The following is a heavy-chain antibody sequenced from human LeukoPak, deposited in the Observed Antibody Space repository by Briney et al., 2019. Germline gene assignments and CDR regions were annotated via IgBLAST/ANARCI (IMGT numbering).Heavy chain of an antibody. Sequence: SETLSLTCTVSGGSISSYYWTWIRQPAGKGLEWIGRIYTSGGTNYNPSLNSRVTMSVDTSKNQFSLKLSSVIAADTAVYYCARTRDYYYYYMDVWGKGTTVTISS. CDR2: IYTSGGT. CDR1: GGSISSYY. V-gene: IGHV4-4*07. CDR3: ARTRDYYYYYMDV. J-gene: IGHJ6*03.